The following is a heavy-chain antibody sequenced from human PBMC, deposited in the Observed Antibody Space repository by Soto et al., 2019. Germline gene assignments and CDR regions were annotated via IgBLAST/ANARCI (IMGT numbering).Heavy chain of an antibody. J-gene: IGHJ5*02. CDR3: AKGTYGDYVGWFDP. Sequence: QVQLVESGGGVVQPGRSLRLSCAASGFTFSSYGMHWVRQAPGKGLEWVAVLSYDGSNKYYADSVKGRFTISRDNSKNTLYLQMNSLRAEDTAVYYCAKGTYGDYVGWFDPWGQGTLVTVSS. D-gene: IGHD4-17*01. V-gene: IGHV3-30*18. CDR2: LSYDGSNK. CDR1: GFTFSSYG.